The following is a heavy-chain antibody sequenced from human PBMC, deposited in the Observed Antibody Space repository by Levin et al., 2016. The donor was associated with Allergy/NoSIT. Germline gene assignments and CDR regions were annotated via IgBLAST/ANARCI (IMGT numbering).Heavy chain of an antibody. Sequence: SETLSLTCAVYGGSFSGYYWSWIRQPPGKGLEWIGEINHSGSTNYNPSLKSRVTISVDTSKNQFSLKLSSVTAADTAVYYCAKVSGGRQWLVLIDYWGQGTLVTVSS. CDR1: GGSFSGYY. CDR2: INHSGST. D-gene: IGHD6-19*01. V-gene: IGHV4-34*01. J-gene: IGHJ4*02. CDR3: AKVSGGRQWLVLIDY.